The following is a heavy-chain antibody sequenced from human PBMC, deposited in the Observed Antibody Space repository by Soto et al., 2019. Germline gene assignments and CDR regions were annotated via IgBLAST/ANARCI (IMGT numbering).Heavy chain of an antibody. CDR1: GGTLSSFA. V-gene: IGHV1-69*04. J-gene: IGHJ6*02. Sequence: QVQLVQSGSEVKTPGSSVKVSCKTSGGTLSSFAISWVRQAPGQGLGWVGTFIPIVAMAKYGQNLQGRVTITADPSTHTLFMELSSLRYEDTAVYYCANGHDHYVSYGIDVWGQGTTVTVS. CDR3: ANGHDHYVSYGIDV. D-gene: IGHD1-1*01. CDR2: FIPIVAMA.